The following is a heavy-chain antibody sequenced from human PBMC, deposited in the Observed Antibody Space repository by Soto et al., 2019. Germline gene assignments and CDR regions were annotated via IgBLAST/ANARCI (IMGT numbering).Heavy chain of an antibody. CDR2: IGGSGGST. D-gene: IGHD3-22*01. CDR3: AKDRGYYDSSGYYFFDY. V-gene: IGHV3-23*01. Sequence: AGGFLRLSCAASGFTFSSYAMTWVSQAPGKGLEWVSAIGGSGGSTYYADSVKGRFTISRDNSKNTQYLQMNSLRAEDTAVYYCAKDRGYYDSSGYYFFDYWGQGTLVTVSS. J-gene: IGHJ4*02. CDR1: GFTFSSYA.